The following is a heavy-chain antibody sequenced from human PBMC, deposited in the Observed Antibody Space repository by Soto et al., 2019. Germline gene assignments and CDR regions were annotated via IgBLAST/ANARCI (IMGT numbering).Heavy chain of an antibody. CDR3: ARVPTP. CDR1: GGSISSGGYS. V-gene: IGHV4-30-2*01. CDR2: IYNSGST. Sequence: QLQLQESGSGLVKPSQTLYLTCAVSGGSISSGGYSWSWIRQPPGKGLVWIGYIYNSGSTFYNPSLTCRVTISLDRSKQQFSLKLSSVTAAGTAVYFCARVPTPWGQGTLVTVSS. J-gene: IGHJ5*02.